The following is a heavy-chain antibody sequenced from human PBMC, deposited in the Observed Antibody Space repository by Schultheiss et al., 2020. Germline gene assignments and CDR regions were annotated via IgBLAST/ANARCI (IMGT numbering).Heavy chain of an antibody. Sequence: GESLKISCAASGFSFGSHAMSWVRQAPGKGLEWVSAMSGSAGHTNYADSVKGRFTISRDNSKNTLYLQMNSLRAEDTAVYYCAKVAGRRYYYYGMDVWGQGTTVTVSS. CDR1: GFSFGSHA. CDR3: AKVAGRRYYYYGMDV. CDR2: MSGSAGHT. V-gene: IGHV3-23*01. J-gene: IGHJ6*02. D-gene: IGHD2-15*01.